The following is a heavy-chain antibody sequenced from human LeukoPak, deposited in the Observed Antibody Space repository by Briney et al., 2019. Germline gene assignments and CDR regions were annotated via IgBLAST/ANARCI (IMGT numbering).Heavy chain of an antibody. CDR1: GGSISSYY. CDR3: ARAEYGDPFDY. Sequence: SETLSLTCTVSGGSISSYYWSWIRQPPGKGLEWIGYIYYSGSTNYNPSLKSRVNISVHTSKQQFSLTLSSVTAADTAVYYCARAEYGDPFDYWGQGTLVTVSS. CDR2: IYYSGST. D-gene: IGHD4-17*01. J-gene: IGHJ4*02. V-gene: IGHV4-59*01.